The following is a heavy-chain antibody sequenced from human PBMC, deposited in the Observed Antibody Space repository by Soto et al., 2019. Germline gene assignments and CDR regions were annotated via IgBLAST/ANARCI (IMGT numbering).Heavy chain of an antibody. D-gene: IGHD4-17*01. CDR2: IWYDGSNK. CDR3: ARSTVPDYYYYYMDV. CDR1: GFTFSSYG. V-gene: IGHV3-33*01. Sequence: GGSLRLSCAASGFTFSSYGMHWVRQAPGKGLEWVAVIWYDGSNKYYADSVKGRFTISRDNSKNTLYLQMNSLRAEDTAVYYCARSTVPDYYYYYMDVWGKGTTVTVSS. J-gene: IGHJ6*03.